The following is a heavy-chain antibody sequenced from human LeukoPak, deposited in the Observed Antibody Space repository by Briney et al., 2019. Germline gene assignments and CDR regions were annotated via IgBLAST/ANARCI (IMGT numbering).Heavy chain of an antibody. CDR3: ASTMYCSSTSCLRFDY. D-gene: IGHD2-2*01. Sequence: SETLSLTCTVSGGSISSSSYCWGWIRQPPGKGLEWRGTIYYSGSTYYNPSLTSRVTISVDTSKNQFSLKVSSVTAADTAVYYCASTMYCSSTSCLRFDYWGQGTLVTVSS. CDR1: GGSISSSSYC. V-gene: IGHV4-39*01. J-gene: IGHJ4*02. CDR2: IYYSGST.